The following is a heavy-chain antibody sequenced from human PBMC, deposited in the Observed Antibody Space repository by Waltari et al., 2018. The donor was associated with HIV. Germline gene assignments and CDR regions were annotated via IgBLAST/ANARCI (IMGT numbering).Heavy chain of an antibody. CDR1: GFTFSNFA. CDR3: ARGGYYYDISGYYHY. CDR2: IWYDGDNK. Sequence: QVQLVESGGGVVQPGRSLRLSCAASGFTFSNFAMHWVRQAPGKGLGGVAVIWYDGDNKDYADSVKGRFTISRDNSKNTLYLQMNSLRVEDTAVYYCARGGYYYDISGYYHYWGQGTLVTVSS. D-gene: IGHD3-22*01. J-gene: IGHJ4*02. V-gene: IGHV3-33*01.